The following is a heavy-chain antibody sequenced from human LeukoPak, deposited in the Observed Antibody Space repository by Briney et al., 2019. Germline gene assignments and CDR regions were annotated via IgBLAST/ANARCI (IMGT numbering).Heavy chain of an antibody. CDR2: ISAYNGNT. V-gene: IGHV1-18*01. CDR1: GYTFTSYG. CDR3: ARTPTVLAHFDY. J-gene: IGHJ4*02. Sequence: GASVKVSCKASGYTFTSYGISWVRQAPGQGLEWMGWISAYNGNTNYAQKLQGRVTMTRDTSTSTVYMELSSLRSEDTAVYYCARTPTVLAHFDYWGQGTLVTVSS. D-gene: IGHD4-11*01.